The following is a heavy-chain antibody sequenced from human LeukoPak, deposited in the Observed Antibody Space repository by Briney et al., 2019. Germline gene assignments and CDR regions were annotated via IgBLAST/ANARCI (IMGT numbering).Heavy chain of an antibody. D-gene: IGHD3-9*01. J-gene: IGHJ6*02. CDR2: ISAYNGNT. CDR1: GYTFTSYG. Sequence: ASVKVSCKASGYTFTSYGISWVRQAPGQGLEWMGWISAYNGNTNYAQKLQGRVTMTTDTSTSTAYMELRSLRSDDTAVYYCARGDPLPQHVLRYFDWPAYYYCGMDVWGQGTTVTVSS. CDR3: ARGDPLPQHVLRYFDWPAYYYCGMDV. V-gene: IGHV1-18*01.